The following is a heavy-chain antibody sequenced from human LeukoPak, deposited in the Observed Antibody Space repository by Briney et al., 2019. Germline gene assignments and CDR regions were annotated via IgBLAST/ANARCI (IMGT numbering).Heavy chain of an antibody. CDR2: IKQDGSEK. D-gene: IGHD3-3*01. CDR3: ATTIFGVY. J-gene: IGHJ4*02. CDR1: GASIRSHY. Sequence: ETLSLTCTVSGASIRSHYWSWVRQAPGKGLEWVANIKQDGSEKYYVDSVKGRFTISRDNAKNSLYLQMNSLRAEDTAVYYCATTIFGVYWGQGTLVTVSS. V-gene: IGHV3-7*01.